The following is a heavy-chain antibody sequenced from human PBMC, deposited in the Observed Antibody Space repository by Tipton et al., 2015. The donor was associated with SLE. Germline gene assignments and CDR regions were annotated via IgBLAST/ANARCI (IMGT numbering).Heavy chain of an antibody. V-gene: IGHV4-39*07. CDR1: GGSISSSSYY. CDR2: IYYSGST. CDR3: ARVRDGGYMDV. J-gene: IGHJ6*04. Sequence: TLSLTCTVSGGSISSSSYYWGWIRQPPGKGLEWIGSIYYSGSTYYNPSLKSRVTISVDTSKNQFSLKLSSVTAADTAVYYCARVRDGGYMDVWGKGITVAVSS. D-gene: IGHD2-15*01.